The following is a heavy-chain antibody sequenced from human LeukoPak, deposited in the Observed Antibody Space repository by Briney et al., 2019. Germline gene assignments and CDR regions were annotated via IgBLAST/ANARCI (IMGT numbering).Heavy chain of an antibody. Sequence: XAXGXGLXXXXXXNPXGGSTSYAQKFQGRVTMTRDTSTSTVYVELSSLRSEDTAVYYCARPAYYYDSNGYYEDGRFDYWGQGTLVTVSS. J-gene: IGHJ4*02. D-gene: IGHD3-22*01. CDR3: ARPAYYYDSNGYYEDGRFDY. V-gene: IGHV1-46*03. CDR2: XNPXGGST.